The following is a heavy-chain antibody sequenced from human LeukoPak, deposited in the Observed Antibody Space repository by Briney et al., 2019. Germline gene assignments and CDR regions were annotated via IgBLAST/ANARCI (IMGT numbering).Heavy chain of an antibody. CDR1: GFTFSAYS. V-gene: IGHV3-23*01. D-gene: IGHD2-15*01. CDR3: AKCLGRQIFTAFDI. J-gene: IGHJ3*02. Sequence: PGGSLRLSCAASGFTFSAYSMTWVRQAPGKGLEWVSGISGGGGNAYYADAVKGRFNTSRDTSRNTLYLQMNSLRAVDTAVYFCAKCLGRQIFTAFDIWGQGTVVTVSP. CDR2: ISGGGGNA.